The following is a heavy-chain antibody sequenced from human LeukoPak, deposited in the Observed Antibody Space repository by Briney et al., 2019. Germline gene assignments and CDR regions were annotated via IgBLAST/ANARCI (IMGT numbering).Heavy chain of an antibody. D-gene: IGHD3-10*01. CDR1: GFTFTSYS. CDR2: IKSKTDGETT. CDR3: TTDLGTYYHGSQRLIPIDY. J-gene: IGHJ4*02. Sequence: GGSLRLSCAASGFTFTSYSMSWVRQAPGKGLEWIGRIKSKTDGETTNYAEPVRGRFTISRDDSKSAVYLQMNSLKIEDTAVYYCTTDLGTYYHGSQRLIPIDYWGQGTLVTVSS. V-gene: IGHV3-15*01.